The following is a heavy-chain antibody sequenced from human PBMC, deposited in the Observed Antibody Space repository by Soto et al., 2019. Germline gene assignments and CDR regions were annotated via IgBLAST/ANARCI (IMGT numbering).Heavy chain of an antibody. D-gene: IGHD6-13*01. CDR3: ARGKYSSSWYPWFDP. J-gene: IGHJ5*02. CDR2: ISAYNGNT. CDR1: GYTFISYG. Sequence: QVQLVQSGAEVKKPAASVKVSCKASGYTFISYGISWVRQAPGQGLEWMGWISAYNGNTKYAQKLQGRVIMTTDTSTRIAYMELRSLRSDDTAVYYCARGKYSSSWYPWFDPWGQGTLVTVSS. V-gene: IGHV1-18*01.